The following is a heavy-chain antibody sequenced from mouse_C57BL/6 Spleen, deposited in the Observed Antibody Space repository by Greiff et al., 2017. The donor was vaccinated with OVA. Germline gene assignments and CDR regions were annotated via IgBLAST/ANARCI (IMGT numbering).Heavy chain of an antibody. Sequence: QVQLQQPGAELVMPGASVKLSCKASGYTFTSYWMHWVKQRPGQGLEWIGEIDPSDSYTNYNQKFKGKSTLTVDKSSSTADMQLSSLTSEASAVYYCAPDSSGYGFAYWGQGTLVTVSA. CDR1: GYTFTSYW. V-gene: IGHV1-69*01. J-gene: IGHJ3*01. D-gene: IGHD3-2*02. CDR2: IDPSDSYT. CDR3: APDSSGYGFAY.